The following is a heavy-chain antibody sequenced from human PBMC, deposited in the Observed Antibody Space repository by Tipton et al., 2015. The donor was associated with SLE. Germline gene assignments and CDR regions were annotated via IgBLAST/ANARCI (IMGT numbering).Heavy chain of an antibody. V-gene: IGHV3-48*03. CDR1: GFTFSSYE. CDR2: ISSSGSTI. CDR3: AREGYYYDSGGYYPYFDY. Sequence: SLRLSCAASGFTFSSYEMNWVRQAPGKGLEWVSYISSSGSTIYYADSVKGRFSISRDNAKNSLFLQMSSPRVEDTAVYYCAREGYYYDSGGYYPYFDYWGRGTLVTVSS. D-gene: IGHD3-22*01. J-gene: IGHJ4*02.